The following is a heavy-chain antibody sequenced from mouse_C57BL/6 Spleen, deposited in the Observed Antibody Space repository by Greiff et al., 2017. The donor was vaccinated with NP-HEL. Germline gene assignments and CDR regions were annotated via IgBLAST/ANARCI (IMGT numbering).Heavy chain of an antibody. V-gene: IGHV1-59*01. CDR3: AVYYYGSSHNYFDY. CDR1: GYTFTSYW. Sequence: QVQLQQPGAELVRPGTSVKLSCKASGYTFTSYWMHWVKQRPGQGLEWIGVIDPSDSYTNYNQKFKGKATLTVDTSSSTAYMQLSSLTSEDSAVYYCAVYYYGSSHNYFDYWGQGTTLTVSS. J-gene: IGHJ2*01. D-gene: IGHD1-1*01. CDR2: IDPSDSYT.